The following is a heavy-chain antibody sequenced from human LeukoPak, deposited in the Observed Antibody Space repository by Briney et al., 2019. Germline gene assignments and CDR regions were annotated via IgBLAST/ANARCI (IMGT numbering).Heavy chain of an antibody. CDR3: AIQTRVPSSGYFDY. CDR1: GGSISSYY. CDR2: IYTSGST. Sequence: SETLSLTCTVSGGSISSYYWSWIRQPAGKGLEWIGRIYTSGSTNYNPSLKSRVTMSVDTSKNQFSLKLSSVTAEDTAVYYCAIQTRVPSSGYFDYWGQGTLVTVSS. V-gene: IGHV4-4*07. J-gene: IGHJ4*02. D-gene: IGHD3-10*01.